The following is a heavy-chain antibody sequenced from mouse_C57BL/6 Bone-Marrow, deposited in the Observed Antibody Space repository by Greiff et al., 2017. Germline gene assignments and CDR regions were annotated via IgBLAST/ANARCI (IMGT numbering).Heavy chain of an antibody. CDR3: ASDYDWYFDV. CDR1: GYTFTSYW. J-gene: IGHJ1*03. Sequence: VQLQQPGAELVKPGASVKMSCKASGYTFTSYWITWVKPRPGQGLEWIGDIYPGSGSTNYNEKFKSKATLTVDTSSSTAYMQLSSLTSEDSAVYYCASDYDWYFDVWGTGTTVTVSS. V-gene: IGHV1-55*01. D-gene: IGHD2-4*01. CDR2: IYPGSGST.